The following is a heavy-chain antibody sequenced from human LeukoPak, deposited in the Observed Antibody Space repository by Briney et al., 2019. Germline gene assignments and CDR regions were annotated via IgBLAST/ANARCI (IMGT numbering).Heavy chain of an antibody. CDR3: AKSSPYSATYFDY. Sequence: PGGSLRLSCAASEFTFNSYAMSWVRPAPGKGLEWVSAISGGGANTYYADSVKGRFTISRDNSKNTLYLQMNSLRAEDTAVYYCAKSSPYSATYFDYWGQGTLVTVSS. D-gene: IGHD1-26*01. CDR2: ISGGGANT. CDR1: EFTFNSYA. J-gene: IGHJ4*02. V-gene: IGHV3-23*01.